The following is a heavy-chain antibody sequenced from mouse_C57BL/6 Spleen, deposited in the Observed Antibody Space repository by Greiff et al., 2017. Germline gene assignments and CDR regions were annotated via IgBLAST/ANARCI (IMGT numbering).Heavy chain of an antibody. J-gene: IGHJ3*01. V-gene: IGHV5-6*02. CDR2: ISSGGSYT. Sequence: EVKLVESGGDLVKPGGSLKLSCAASGFTFSSYGMSWVRQTPDKRLEWVATISSGGSYTYYPDSVKGRFTISRDNAKNTLYLQMSSLKSEDTAMYYCARRDSKGAWFAYWGQGTLVTVSA. D-gene: IGHD2-5*01. CDR3: ARRDSKGAWFAY. CDR1: GFTFSSYG.